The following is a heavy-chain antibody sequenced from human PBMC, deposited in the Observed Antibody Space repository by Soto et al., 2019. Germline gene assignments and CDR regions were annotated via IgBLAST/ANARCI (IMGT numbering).Heavy chain of an antibody. D-gene: IGHD3-22*01. CDR2: IIPIFGTA. Sequence: SVKVSCKASGGTFSSYAISWVRQAPGQGLEWMGGIIPIFGTANYAQKFQGRVTITADKSTSTAYMGLRSLRSDDTAVYYCARDLVVGAFDIWGQGTMVTVSS. J-gene: IGHJ3*02. V-gene: IGHV1-69*06. CDR1: GGTFSSYA. CDR3: ARDLVVGAFDI.